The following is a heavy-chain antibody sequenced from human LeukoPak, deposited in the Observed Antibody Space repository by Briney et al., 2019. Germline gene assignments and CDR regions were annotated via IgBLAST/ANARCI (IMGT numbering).Heavy chain of an antibody. CDR2: IYYSGST. D-gene: IGHD5-24*01. J-gene: IGHJ4*02. CDR1: GGSISSYY. V-gene: IGHV4-59*08. CDR3: ARSRDGYNIDY. Sequence: PSETLSLTCTVSGGSISSYYWSWIRQPPGKGLEWIGYIYYSGSTNYNPSLKSRVTISVDTSKNQFSLKLSSVTAAGTAVYYCARSRDGYNIDYWGQGTLVTVSS.